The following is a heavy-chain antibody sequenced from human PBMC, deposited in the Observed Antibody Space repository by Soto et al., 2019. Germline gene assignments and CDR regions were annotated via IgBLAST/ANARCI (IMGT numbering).Heavy chain of an antibody. CDR3: ASTIAYCGGDCYSGAFDI. Sequence: ASVKVSCKVSGYTLTELSMHWVRQAPGKGLEWMGGFDPEDGETIYAQKFQGRVTMTEDTSTDTAYMELRSLRSEDTAVYYCASTIAYCGGDCYSGAFDIWGQGTMVTVSS. J-gene: IGHJ3*02. V-gene: IGHV1-24*01. CDR2: FDPEDGET. CDR1: GYTLTELS. D-gene: IGHD2-21*02.